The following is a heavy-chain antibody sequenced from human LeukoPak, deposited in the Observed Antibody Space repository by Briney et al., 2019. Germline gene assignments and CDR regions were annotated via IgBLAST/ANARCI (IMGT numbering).Heavy chain of an antibody. CDR2: SSSSGSTI. D-gene: IGHD2-21*01. J-gene: IGHJ4*02. CDR1: GFTFSDYY. CDR3: AREGGDRYAEP. Sequence: GGPLRLSGAASGFTFSDYYMSLIRQAPGKGMEWVSYSSSSGSTIYYADSVKGRFTISRDNAKNSLTLQMNSLRAEDTAVYYCAREGGDRYAEPGGQGTLVTVSS. V-gene: IGHV3-11*01.